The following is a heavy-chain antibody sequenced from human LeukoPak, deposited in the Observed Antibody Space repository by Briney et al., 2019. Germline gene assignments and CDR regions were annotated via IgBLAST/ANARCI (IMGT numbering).Heavy chain of an antibody. D-gene: IGHD4-11*01. J-gene: IGHJ4*02. CDR2: IYYSGST. V-gene: IGHV4-59*01. Sequence: SETLSLTCTVSGGSISSYYWSWIRQPPGKGLEWIGYIYYSGSTNYNPSLKSRVTISVDTSKNQFSLKLSSVTAADTAVYYCARGGVTCGYWGQGTLVTVSS. CDR3: ARGGVTCGY. CDR1: GGSISSYY.